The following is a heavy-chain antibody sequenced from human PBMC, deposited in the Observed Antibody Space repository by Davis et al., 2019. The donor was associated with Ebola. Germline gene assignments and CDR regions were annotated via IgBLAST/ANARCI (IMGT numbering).Heavy chain of an antibody. J-gene: IGHJ4*02. D-gene: IGHD6-13*01. CDR1: GFTFSSYS. CDR2: ISSSSTTK. CDR3: ARDIAPYSSSWYLDY. Sequence: GESLKISCAASGFTFSSYSMNWVRQAPGRGLEWVSYISSSSTTKYYADSVKGRFTISRDNAKNSLYLQMNSLRDEDTAVYYCARDIAPYSSSWYLDYWGQGTLVTVSS. V-gene: IGHV3-48*02.